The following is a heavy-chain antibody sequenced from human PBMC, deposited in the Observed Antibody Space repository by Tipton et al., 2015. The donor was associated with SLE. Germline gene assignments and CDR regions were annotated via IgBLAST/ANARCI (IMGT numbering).Heavy chain of an antibody. D-gene: IGHD4-17*01. J-gene: IGHJ5*02. V-gene: IGHV4-59*08. CDR3: ARASLSTTLNS. Sequence: TLSLTCTVSGASFSSHFLRWVRPPPGEGLGWVGYIYYSGGTNYHPSLRSRVTISRDTSNNEFSLKLTSVTAADTAMYYCARASLSTTLNSWGQGTLVTVSP. CDR1: GASFSSHF. CDR2: IYYSGGT.